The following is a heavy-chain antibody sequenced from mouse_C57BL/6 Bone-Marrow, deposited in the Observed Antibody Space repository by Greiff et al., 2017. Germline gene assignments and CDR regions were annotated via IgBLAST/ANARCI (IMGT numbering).Heavy chain of an antibody. D-gene: IGHD6-1*01. V-gene: IGHV1-55*01. J-gene: IGHJ2*01. CDR1: GYTFTSYW. CDR3: ARGSPDY. CDR2: IYPGSGST. Sequence: VQLQQSVAELVRPGASVKMSCKASGYTFTSYWITWVKQRPGQGLEWIGDIYPGSGSTNYNEKFKSKATMTVDTSSSTAYMQLSSLTSEDSAIYYCARGSPDYWGQGTTLTVSS.